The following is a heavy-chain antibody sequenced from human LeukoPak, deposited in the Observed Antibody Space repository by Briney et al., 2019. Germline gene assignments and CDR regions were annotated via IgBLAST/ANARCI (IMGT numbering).Heavy chain of an antibody. CDR3: ARFLDFWSGYYYFDY. CDR1: GFTFSSYA. CDR2: ISGSGGST. V-gene: IGHV3-23*01. D-gene: IGHD3-3*01. Sequence: GGSLRLSCAASGFTFSSYAMSWVRQAPGKGLEWVSAISGSGGSTYYTDSVKGRFTISRDNSKNTLYLQMNSLRAEDTAVYYCARFLDFWSGYYYFDYWGQGTLVTVSS. J-gene: IGHJ4*02.